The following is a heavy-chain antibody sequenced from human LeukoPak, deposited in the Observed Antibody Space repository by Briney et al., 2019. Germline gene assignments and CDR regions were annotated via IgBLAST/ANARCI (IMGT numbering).Heavy chain of an antibody. CDR1: GVSFSNYY. V-gene: IGHV4-34*01. D-gene: IGHD3-3*01. Sequence: SETLSLTCVVYGVSFSNYYWSWIRQTPGKGLEWIGGIYHSGSTDYNPSLKSRVTISIDTSKNHFSLKLSSVTAADTAVYYCARHNLRFLDPWGQGTLVTVAS. CDR2: IYHSGST. J-gene: IGHJ5*02. CDR3: ARHNLRFLDP.